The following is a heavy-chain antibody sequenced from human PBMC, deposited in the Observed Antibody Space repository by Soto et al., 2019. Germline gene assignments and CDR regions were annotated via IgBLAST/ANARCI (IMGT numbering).Heavy chain of an antibody. J-gene: IGHJ6*02. CDR3: AKAPYVRGSGSYYYYYYGMDV. CDR1: GFTFSSYA. Sequence: GESLKISCAASGFTFSSYAMSWVRQAPGKGLEWVSAISGSGGSTYYADSVKGRFTISRDNSKNTLYLQMNSLRAEDTAVYYCAKAPYVRGSGSYYYYYYGMDVWGQGTMVTVSS. D-gene: IGHD3-10*01. V-gene: IGHV3-23*01. CDR2: ISGSGGST.